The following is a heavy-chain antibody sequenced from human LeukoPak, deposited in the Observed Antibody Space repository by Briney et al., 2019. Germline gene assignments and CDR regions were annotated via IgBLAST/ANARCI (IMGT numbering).Heavy chain of an antibody. CDR2: INPSSGST. CDR1: GYTFTSYA. J-gene: IGHJ4*02. Sequence: GASAKVSCKASGYTFTSYAISWVRQAPGQGLEWMGIINPSSGSTSYAQKFQGRVIMTRDMSTSTVYMELSSLRSEDTAVYYCARSQDYYDSSGQDNWGQGTLVTVSS. D-gene: IGHD3-22*01. CDR3: ARSQDYYDSSGQDN. V-gene: IGHV1-46*01.